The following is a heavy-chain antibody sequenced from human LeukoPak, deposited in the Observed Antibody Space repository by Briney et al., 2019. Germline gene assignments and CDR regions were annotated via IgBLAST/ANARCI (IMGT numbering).Heavy chain of an antibody. CDR3: ARRKGYYDSSGYSLDY. Sequence: PGGSLRLSCAASGFTFSSYAMHWVRQAPGKGLEWVAVISYDGSNKYYADSVKGRFTISRDNSKNTLYLQMNSLRAEDTAVYYCARRKGYYDSSGYSLDYWGQGTLVTVPS. J-gene: IGHJ4*02. V-gene: IGHV3-30-3*01. CDR2: ISYDGSNK. CDR1: GFTFSSYA. D-gene: IGHD3-22*01.